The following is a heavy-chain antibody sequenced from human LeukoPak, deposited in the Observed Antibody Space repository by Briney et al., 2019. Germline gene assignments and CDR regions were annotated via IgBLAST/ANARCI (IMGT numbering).Heavy chain of an antibody. J-gene: IGHJ4*01. CDR2: IHTSGST. Sequence: PSETLSLTCTVSGGSISSYYWSWIRQPAGKGLEWIGRIHTSGSTIHNPSLKSRVTMSVDTSRNQFSLKLSSVTAADTAVYYCARGRGMVTGTLPLEYRGHGALVTVSS. CDR1: GGSISSYY. D-gene: IGHD2-21*02. V-gene: IGHV4-4*07. CDR3: ARGRGMVTGTLPLEY.